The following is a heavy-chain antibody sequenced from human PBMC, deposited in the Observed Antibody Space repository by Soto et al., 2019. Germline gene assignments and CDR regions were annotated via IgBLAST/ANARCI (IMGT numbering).Heavy chain of an antibody. Sequence: PSETLSLTCGVYGGSFRNYYWIWVRQPPGKGLEWIGEVNHSGEATYNPSLQSRITISLDTSNNQFSLKLSSVTAADTAVYYCARGIAAATSPAFDIWGQGTMVTVSS. CDR2: VNHSGEA. J-gene: IGHJ3*02. CDR3: ARGIAAATSPAFDI. CDR1: GGSFRNYY. V-gene: IGHV4-34*01. D-gene: IGHD6-13*01.